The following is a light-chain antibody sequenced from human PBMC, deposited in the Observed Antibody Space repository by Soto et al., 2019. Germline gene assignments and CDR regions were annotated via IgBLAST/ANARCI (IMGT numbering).Light chain of an antibody. Sequence: EIVLTQSPATLSLSPGERATLSCRASQSVSSYLAWYQQKPGQAPRLLIYDASNRATGIPARFSGSGSGTDFTLTISCLEPEDFAVYYCQQRSNWPRTFGQGTKVEIK. J-gene: IGKJ1*01. CDR1: QSVSSY. V-gene: IGKV3-11*01. CDR3: QQRSNWPRT. CDR2: DAS.